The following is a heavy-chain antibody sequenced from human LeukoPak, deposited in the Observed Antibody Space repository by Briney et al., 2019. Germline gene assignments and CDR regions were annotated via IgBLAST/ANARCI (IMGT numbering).Heavy chain of an antibody. Sequence: RTSETLSLTCTVSGGSISSGGYYWSWIRQPPGKGLEWIGYIYHSGSTYYNPSLKSRVTISVDTSKNQFSLKLSSVTAADTAVYYCATGNLEWTYYWGQGTLVTVSS. D-gene: IGHD3-3*01. CDR3: ATGNLEWTYY. J-gene: IGHJ4*02. V-gene: IGHV4-30-2*01. CDR1: GGSISSGGYY. CDR2: IYHSGST.